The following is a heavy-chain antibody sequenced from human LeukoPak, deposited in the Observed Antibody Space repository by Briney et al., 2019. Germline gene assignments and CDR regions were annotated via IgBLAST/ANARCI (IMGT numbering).Heavy chain of an antibody. CDR2: VYYSGST. CDR3: ARGLDYGDYYFDY. D-gene: IGHD4-17*01. J-gene: IGHJ4*02. Sequence: SETLSLTCTVSGGSISSYYWSWIRQPPGKGLEWIGYVYYSGSTNYNPSLKSRVTISVDTSKNQFSLKLSSVTAADTAVYYCARGLDYGDYYFDYWGQGTLVTVSS. V-gene: IGHV4-59*08. CDR1: GGSISSYY.